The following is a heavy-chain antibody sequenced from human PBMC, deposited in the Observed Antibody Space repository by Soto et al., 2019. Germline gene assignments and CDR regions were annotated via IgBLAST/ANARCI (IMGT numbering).Heavy chain of an antibody. CDR3: ARGSSSGWYKDYYGMDV. CDR1: GFTFSSYA. CDR2: ISYDGSNK. Sequence: GGSLRLSCAASGFTFSSYAMHWVRQAPGKGLEWVAVISYDGSNKYYADSVKGRFTISRDNSKNTLYLQMNSLRAEDTAVYYCARGSSSGWYKDYYGMDVWGQGTTVTVSS. V-gene: IGHV3-30-3*01. D-gene: IGHD6-19*01. J-gene: IGHJ6*02.